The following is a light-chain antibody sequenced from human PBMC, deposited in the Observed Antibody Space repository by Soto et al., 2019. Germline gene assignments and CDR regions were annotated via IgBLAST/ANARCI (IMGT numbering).Light chain of an antibody. CDR3: QHYNVWPLT. CDR1: QSVSSN. V-gene: IGKV3-15*01. Sequence: EIVMTQSPATLSVSPGERATLSCRASQSVSSNLAWYQQKPGQTTKLLIYVASTRATGIPARFSGSGSGTEFTLTISSLQSEDFAVYYCQHYNVWPLTFGRGTKVEFK. J-gene: IGKJ4*01. CDR2: VAS.